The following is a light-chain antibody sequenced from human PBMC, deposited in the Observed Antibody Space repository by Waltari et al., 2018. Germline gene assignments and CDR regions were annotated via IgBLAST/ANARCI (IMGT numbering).Light chain of an antibody. CDR1: QTVRTTY. Sequence: VLTQSPGTLYLSPGEISSLSYRASQTVRTTYFACYQQKPGQAPTLLIYGASSRAPGIPDRFSGGGSGTDFSLTISSLEPEDFAVYYCQQYDISPLPFGGGTKVEIK. CDR2: GAS. V-gene: IGKV3-20*01. J-gene: IGKJ4*01. CDR3: QQYDISPLP.